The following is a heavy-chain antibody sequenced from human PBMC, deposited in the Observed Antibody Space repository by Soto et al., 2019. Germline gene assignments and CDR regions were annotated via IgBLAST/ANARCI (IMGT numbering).Heavy chain of an antibody. V-gene: IGHV3-23*01. CDR3: AKERISIAVAYKTIDY. CDR2: ISGSGGST. J-gene: IGHJ4*02. CDR1: GFTFRSYA. Sequence: GGSLRLSCAASGFTFRSYAMSWVRQAPVKGLEWVSAISGSGGSTYYADSVKGRFTISRDNSKNTLYLQMNSLRAEDTAVYYCAKERISIAVAYKTIDYWGQGTLVTVSS. D-gene: IGHD6-19*01.